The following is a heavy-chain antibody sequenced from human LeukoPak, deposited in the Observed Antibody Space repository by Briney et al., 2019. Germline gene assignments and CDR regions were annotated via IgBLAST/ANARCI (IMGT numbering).Heavy chain of an antibody. D-gene: IGHD6-19*01. CDR3: ARAFDSSENY. CDR1: GFTVSSYY. V-gene: IGHV3-53*04. J-gene: IGHJ4*02. CDR2: IYSGGST. Sequence: GGSLRLSCAASGFTVSSYYMSWVRQAPGRGLEWVSVIYSGGSTYYADSVKGRFTISRHNSKNTLYLQMNSLRAEDTAVYYCARAFDSSENYWGQGTLVTVSS.